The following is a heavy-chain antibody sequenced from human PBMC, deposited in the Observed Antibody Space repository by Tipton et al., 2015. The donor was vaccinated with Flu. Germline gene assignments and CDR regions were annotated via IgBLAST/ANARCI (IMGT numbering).Heavy chain of an antibody. CDR3: AREGSREWELLQGAEPTLYGMDV. Sequence: VQLVQSGAEVKKPGASVKVSCKASGYTFTSYYMHWVRQAPGQGLEWMGIINPSGGSTSYAQKFQGRVTMTRDTSTSTVYMELSSLGSEDTAVYYCAREGSREWELLQGAEPTLYGMDVWGQGTTVTVSS. D-gene: IGHD1-26*01. J-gene: IGHJ6*02. V-gene: IGHV1-46*01. CDR2: INPSGGST. CDR1: GYTFTSYY.